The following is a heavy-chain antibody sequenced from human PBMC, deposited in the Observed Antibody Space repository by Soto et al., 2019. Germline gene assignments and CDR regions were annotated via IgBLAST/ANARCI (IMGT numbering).Heavy chain of an antibody. Sequence: SETLSLTCAVYGGSFSGYYWSWIRQSPGKGLEWIGEINHSGSTNYNPSLKSRVTISVDTSKNQFSLKLSSVTAADTAVYYCARDWGSGYYQAGYYYGMDVWGQGTTVTVSS. D-gene: IGHD3-22*01. CDR2: INHSGST. CDR3: ARDWGSGYYQAGYYYGMDV. V-gene: IGHV4-34*09. J-gene: IGHJ6*02. CDR1: GGSFSGYY.